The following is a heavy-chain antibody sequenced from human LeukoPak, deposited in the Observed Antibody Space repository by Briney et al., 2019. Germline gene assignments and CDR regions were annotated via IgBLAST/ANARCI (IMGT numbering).Heavy chain of an antibody. CDR2: IYHSGST. Sequence: SETLSLTCTVSGYSISSGYYWGWIRQPPGKGLEWIGSIYHSGSTYYNPSLKSRVTISVDTSKNQFSLKLSSVTAADTAGYYCARDFYGSGSWNWFDPWGQGTLVTVSS. V-gene: IGHV4-38-2*02. CDR1: GYSISSGYY. CDR3: ARDFYGSGSWNWFDP. J-gene: IGHJ5*02. D-gene: IGHD3-10*01.